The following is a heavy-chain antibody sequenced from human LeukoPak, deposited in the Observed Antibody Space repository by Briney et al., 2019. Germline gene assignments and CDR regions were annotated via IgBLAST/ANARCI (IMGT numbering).Heavy chain of an antibody. CDR1: GGSISSSSYY. D-gene: IGHD1-1*01. CDR3: ARSSDGGLTTKLDDYGDY. CDR2: IYSGGST. J-gene: IGHJ4*02. Sequence: ESLSLTCTVSGGSISSSSYYWGWIRQPPGKGLEWVSVIYSGGSTYYADSVKGRFTISRDNSKNTLYLQMNSLRAEDTAVYYCARSSDGGLTTKLDDYGDYWGQGTLVTVSS. V-gene: IGHV3-66*01.